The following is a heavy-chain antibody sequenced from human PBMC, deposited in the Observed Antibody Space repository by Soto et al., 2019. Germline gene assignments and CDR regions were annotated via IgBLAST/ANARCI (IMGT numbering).Heavy chain of an antibody. V-gene: IGHV4-31*03. Sequence: PSETLSLTCTVSGGSISSGGYYWSWIRQHPGKGLEWIGYIYYSGSTYYNPSLKSRVTISVDTSKNQFSLKLSSVTAADTAVYYCARDRRFGGTTFSDYWGQGTLVTVSS. CDR3: ARDRRFGGTTFSDY. CDR2: IYYSGST. J-gene: IGHJ4*02. CDR1: GGSISSGGYY. D-gene: IGHD1-1*01.